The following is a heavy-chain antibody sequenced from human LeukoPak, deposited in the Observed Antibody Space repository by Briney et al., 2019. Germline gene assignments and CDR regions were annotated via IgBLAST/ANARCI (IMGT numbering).Heavy chain of an antibody. CDR3: ARGETGTTSYFDY. CDR2: INHSGST. Sequence: PSETLSLTCAVYGGSFSGYYWRWIRQPPGKGLEWIGEINHSGSTNYNPSLKSRVTISVDTSKNQFSLKLSSVTAADTAVYYCARGETGTTSYFDYWGQGTLVTVSS. D-gene: IGHD1-1*01. J-gene: IGHJ4*02. CDR1: GGSFSGYY. V-gene: IGHV4-34*01.